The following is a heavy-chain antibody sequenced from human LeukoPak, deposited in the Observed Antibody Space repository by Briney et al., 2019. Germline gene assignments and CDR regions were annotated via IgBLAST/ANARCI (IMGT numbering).Heavy chain of an antibody. Sequence: SQTLSLTCAISGDRVSSKSAAWNWIRQSPSRGLEWLGRTYYRSKWYNNYAVSVKSRITINPDTSKNQFSLQLISVTPEDTAVCYCARDRTGDLVFDYWGQGTLVTVSS. CDR2: TYYRSKWYN. CDR3: ARDRTGDLVFDY. D-gene: IGHD7-27*01. CDR1: GDRVSSKSAA. J-gene: IGHJ4*02. V-gene: IGHV6-1*01.